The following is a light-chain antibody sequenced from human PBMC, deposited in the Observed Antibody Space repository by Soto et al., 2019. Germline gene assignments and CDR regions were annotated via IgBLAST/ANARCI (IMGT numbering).Light chain of an antibody. CDR3: QQYAGSPRT. CDR1: QNLGTLY. V-gene: IGKV3-20*01. CDR2: SAS. J-gene: IGKJ1*01. Sequence: EIVLTEPPGTLSLSPGDGGSLSCRASQNLGTLYLAWFQQKSGQAPRLLIYSASRRATGIPDRFTGSGSGTDFTLTINRVEPEDFAVYFCQQYAGSPRTFGQGTKVDIK.